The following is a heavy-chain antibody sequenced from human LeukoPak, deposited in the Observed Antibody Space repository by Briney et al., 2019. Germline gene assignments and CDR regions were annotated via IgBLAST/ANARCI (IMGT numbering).Heavy chain of an antibody. V-gene: IGHV1-69*13. Sequence: SVKVSCKASGDTFSSYAISWVRQAPGQGLEWMGGIIPIFGTANYAQKFQGRVTITADESTSTAYMELSSLRSEDTAVYYCARDFSSSWYIGFFDYWGQGTLVTVSS. CDR2: IIPIFGTA. D-gene: IGHD6-13*01. CDR3: ARDFSSSWYIGFFDY. CDR1: GDTFSSYA. J-gene: IGHJ4*02.